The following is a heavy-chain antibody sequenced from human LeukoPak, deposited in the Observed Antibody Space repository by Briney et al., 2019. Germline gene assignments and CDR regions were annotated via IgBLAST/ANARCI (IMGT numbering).Heavy chain of an antibody. J-gene: IGHJ4*02. CDR1: GGSVSSGRYY. V-gene: IGHV4-61*01. CDR2: IYYSGST. CDR3: ARGVAVAGTFDY. Sequence: SETLSLACTVSGGSVSSGRYYLSWIRQPPGKGLEWIGYIYYSGSTNYNPSLKSRVTISVDTSKNQFSLKVSSVTAADTAVYYCARGVAVAGTFDYWGQGTLVTVSS. D-gene: IGHD6-19*01.